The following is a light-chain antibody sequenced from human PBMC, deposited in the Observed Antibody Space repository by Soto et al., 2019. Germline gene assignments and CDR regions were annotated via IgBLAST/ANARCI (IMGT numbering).Light chain of an antibody. J-gene: IGKJ1*01. CDR1: QSVSSTY. CDR3: QHYDSLRWT. CDR2: EAS. Sequence: EIVLTQSAGTLSLSPGERATLSCRSSQSVSSTYLTWYQQKPGQAPRLIIYEASRRATGIPDRFSGSWSGTDFSLTISRLEPEDVAVYYCQHYDSLRWTFGLGTKVDIK. V-gene: IGKV3-20*01.